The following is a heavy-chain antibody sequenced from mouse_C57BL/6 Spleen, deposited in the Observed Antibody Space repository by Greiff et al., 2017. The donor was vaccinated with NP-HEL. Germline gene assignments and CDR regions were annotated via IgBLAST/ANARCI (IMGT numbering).Heavy chain of an antibody. CDR1: GFTFSDYG. J-gene: IGHJ1*03. Sequence: EVQGVESGGGLVKPGGSLKLSCAASGFTFSDYGMHWVRQAPEKGLEWVAYISSGSSTIYYADTVKGRFTISRDNAKNTLFLQMTSLRSEDTAMYYCARHHYYGSSYEYFDVWGTGTTVTVSS. D-gene: IGHD1-1*01. CDR2: ISSGSSTI. V-gene: IGHV5-17*01. CDR3: ARHHYYGSSYEYFDV.